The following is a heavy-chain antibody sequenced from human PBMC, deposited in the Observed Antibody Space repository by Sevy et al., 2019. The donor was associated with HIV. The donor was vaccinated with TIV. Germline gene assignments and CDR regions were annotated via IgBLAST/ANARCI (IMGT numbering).Heavy chain of an antibody. J-gene: IGHJ6*02. D-gene: IGHD5-18*01. CDR2: ISSSGTYI. V-gene: IGHV3-21*04. Sequence: GGSLRLSCAASGFTFSSYTMNWVRQAPGKGLEWVSSISSSGTYIYYADSLKGRFTISRDNAKNSLYLQMNSLRAEDTAVYYCARALASMARGYSYGYSGMDVWGQGTTVTVSS. CDR1: GFTFSSYT. CDR3: ARALASMARGYSYGYSGMDV.